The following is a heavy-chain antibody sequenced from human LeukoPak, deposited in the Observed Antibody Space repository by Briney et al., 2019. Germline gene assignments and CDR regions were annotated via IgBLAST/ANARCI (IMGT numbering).Heavy chain of an antibody. J-gene: IGHJ4*02. CDR3: ARHGIPGYSSGWYGGLDFDY. Sequence: SETLSLTCTVSGGSISSSSYYWGWIRQPPGKGLDWIGSIYYSGRTNYAPSLKSRVTMSVDTSKHQFSLNLSSVTAADTAVYYCARHGIPGYSSGWYGGLDFDYWGQGTLVTVSS. CDR2: IYYSGRT. V-gene: IGHV4-39*01. CDR1: GGSISSSSYY. D-gene: IGHD6-19*01.